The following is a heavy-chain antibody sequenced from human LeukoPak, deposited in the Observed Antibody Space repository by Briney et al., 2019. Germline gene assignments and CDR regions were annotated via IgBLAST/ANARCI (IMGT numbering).Heavy chain of an antibody. D-gene: IGHD3-22*01. CDR1: GGSISSSSYY. CDR3: ARSKWWEYDSSGYRYQNWFDP. J-gene: IGHJ5*02. CDR2: IYYSGST. V-gene: IGHV4-39*07. Sequence: SETLSLTCTVSGGSISSSSYYWGWIRQPPGKGLEWIGSIYYSGSTYYNPSLKSRVTISVDTSKNQFSLKLSSVTAADTAVYYCARSKWWEYDSSGYRYQNWFDPWGQGTLVTVSS.